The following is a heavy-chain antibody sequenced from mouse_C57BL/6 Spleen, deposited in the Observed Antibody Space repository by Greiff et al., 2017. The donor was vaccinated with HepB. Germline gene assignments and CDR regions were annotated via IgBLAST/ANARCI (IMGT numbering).Heavy chain of an antibody. CDR2: IDTSDSDT. J-gene: IGHJ2*01. CDR1: GYTFTSYW. Sequence: QVQLQQPGAELVRPGSSVKLSCTASGYTFTSYWMHWVKQRPIQGLEWIGNIDTSDSDTQYTQKFKDKATLTVDKSSSTAYMQLSSLTSEDAAVYFCAFYCYGGRETYYFDYWGQGTTLTVSS. V-gene: IGHV1-52*01. D-gene: IGHD1-1*01. CDR3: AFYCYGGRETYYFDY.